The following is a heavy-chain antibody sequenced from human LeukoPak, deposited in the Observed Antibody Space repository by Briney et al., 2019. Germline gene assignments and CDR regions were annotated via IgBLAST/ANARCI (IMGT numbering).Heavy chain of an antibody. Sequence: GGSLRLSCAASGFTFSSYAMSWVRQAPGKGLEWVSAVSGSGGSTYYADSVKGRFTISRDNSKNTLYLQMNSLRAEDTAVYYCAKESRGPLVANWFDPWGQGTLVTVSS. CDR2: VSGSGGST. CDR3: AKESRGPLVANWFDP. CDR1: GFTFSSYA. V-gene: IGHV3-23*01. J-gene: IGHJ5*02. D-gene: IGHD3-16*01.